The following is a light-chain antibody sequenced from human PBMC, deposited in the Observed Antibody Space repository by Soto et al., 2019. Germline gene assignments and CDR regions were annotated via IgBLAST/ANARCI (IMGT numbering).Light chain of an antibody. V-gene: IGLV2-14*01. Sequence: QSALTHPASVSGSRGQSITISCPGTSSDVGDYKYVSWYQRHPGKAPKLMIYDVDNRPSGVPSRFSGSNSGNTATLTISGLQPEDEADYFCNSHTRSNTLVVFGEGTKVTVL. CDR3: NSHTRSNTLVV. CDR2: DVD. J-gene: IGLJ2*01. CDR1: SSDVGDYKY.